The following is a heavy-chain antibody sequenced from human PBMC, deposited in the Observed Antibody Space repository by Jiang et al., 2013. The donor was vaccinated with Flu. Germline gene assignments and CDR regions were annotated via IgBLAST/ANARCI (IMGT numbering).Heavy chain of an antibody. V-gene: IGHV3-9*01. Sequence: GLVQPGRSLRLSCAASGFTFDDYAMHWVRQAPGRGLEWVSGISWNSGSIGYADSVKGRFTISRDNAKNSLYLQMNSLRAEDTALYYCAKGTSSGWYPDAFDIWGQGTMVTVSS. J-gene: IGHJ3*02. CDR2: ISWNSGSI. CDR3: AKGTSSGWYPDAFDI. CDR1: GFTFDDYA. D-gene: IGHD6-19*01.